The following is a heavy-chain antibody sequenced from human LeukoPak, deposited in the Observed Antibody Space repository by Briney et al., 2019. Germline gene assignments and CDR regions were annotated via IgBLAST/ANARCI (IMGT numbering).Heavy chain of an antibody. V-gene: IGHV4-59*01. J-gene: IGHJ4*02. CDR3: ARGHYDFWSGYYHDY. Sequence: SETLSLTCTVSGGSISSYYWSWIRQPPGKGLEWIGYIYYSGSTNYNPSLKSRVTISVDTSKNQFSLKLSSVTAADTAVYYCARGHYDFWSGYYHDYWGQGTLVTVSS. CDR2: IYYSGST. CDR1: GGSISSYY. D-gene: IGHD3-3*01.